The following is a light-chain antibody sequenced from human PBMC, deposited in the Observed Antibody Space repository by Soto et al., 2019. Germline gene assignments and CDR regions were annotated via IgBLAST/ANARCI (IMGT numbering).Light chain of an antibody. CDR1: SSDVGGYDH. J-gene: IGLJ3*02. CDR2: DVS. V-gene: IGLV2-14*03. CDR3: SSYTSRDTRV. Sequence: QSALTQPASVSGSPGQSITISCTGTSSDVGGYDHVSWYQQHPGKAPKLMIYDVSNRPSGVSNRFSGSKSGNTASLAVSGLQAEDEADYYCSSYTSRDTRVFGGGTKVTVL.